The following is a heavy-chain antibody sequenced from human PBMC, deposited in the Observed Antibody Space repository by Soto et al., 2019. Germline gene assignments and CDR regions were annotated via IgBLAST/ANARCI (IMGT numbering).Heavy chain of an antibody. CDR3: ARGELLVHFDS. CDR2: INPNGGGT. CDR1: GYIFPDYY. V-gene: IGHV1-2*04. Sequence: QVQLVQSGAEVKKPGASVKVCCKASGYIFPDYYVHWVRQAPGEGLEWMGRINPNGGGTNYAQKFEDWVTMTTDTSISTAYMELSRLNFDDTAVYYCARGELLVHFDSWGQGTLVTVSS. D-gene: IGHD6-6*01. J-gene: IGHJ4*01.